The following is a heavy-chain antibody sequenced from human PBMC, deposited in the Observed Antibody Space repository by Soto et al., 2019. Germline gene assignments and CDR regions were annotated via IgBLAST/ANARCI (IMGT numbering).Heavy chain of an antibody. CDR3: ARETTIFGVASRDYYGMDV. Sequence: ASVKVSCKASGYTFTGYYMHWVRQAPGQGLEWMGWINPNSGGTNYAQKFQGWVTMTRDTSISTAYMELSRLRSDDTAVYYCARETTIFGVASRDYYGMDVWGQGTTVTVSS. J-gene: IGHJ6*02. CDR1: GYTFTGYY. V-gene: IGHV1-2*04. CDR2: INPNSGGT. D-gene: IGHD3-3*01.